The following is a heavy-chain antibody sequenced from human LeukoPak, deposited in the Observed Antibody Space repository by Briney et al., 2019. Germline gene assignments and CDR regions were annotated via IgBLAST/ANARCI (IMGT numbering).Heavy chain of an antibody. Sequence: SETLSLTCTVSGGSISSSSYYWGWIRQPPGKGLEWIGSIYYSGSTYYNPSLKSRVTISVDTSKNQFSLELSSVTAADTAVYYCATNIPTPTTSPPLGYWGQGTLVTVSS. V-gene: IGHV4-39*07. CDR1: GGSISSSSYY. J-gene: IGHJ4*02. D-gene: IGHD1-26*01. CDR3: ATNIPTPTTSPPLGY. CDR2: IYYSGST.